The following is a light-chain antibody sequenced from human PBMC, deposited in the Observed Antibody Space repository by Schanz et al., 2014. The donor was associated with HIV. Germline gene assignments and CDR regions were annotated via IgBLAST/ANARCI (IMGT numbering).Light chain of an antibody. V-gene: IGLV1-51*01. CDR1: AFNIGQNY. Sequence: QSVLTQPPSMSAAPGQRVTISCAGSAFNIGQNYVSWFQQFPGTAPKLLIYVNHQRPSDIPDRFSGSKTGTSATLAIVGLQTGDEADYYCATGDSTLSAVVLGGGTKLTVL. CDR2: VNH. CDR3: ATGDSTLSAVV. J-gene: IGLJ2*01.